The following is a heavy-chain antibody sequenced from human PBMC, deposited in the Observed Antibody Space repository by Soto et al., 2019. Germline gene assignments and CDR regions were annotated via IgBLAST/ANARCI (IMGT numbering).Heavy chain of an antibody. D-gene: IGHD3-3*01. V-gene: IGHV1-2*04. CDR3: AREKGVYNTIFGVVTSELYYYYGMDV. J-gene: IGHJ6*02. CDR2: INPNSGGT. CDR1: GYTFTGYY. Sequence: ASVKVSCKASGYTFTGYYMHWVRQAPGQGPEWMGWINPNSGGTNYAQKFQGWVTMTRDTSISTAYMELSRLRSDDTAVYYCAREKGVYNTIFGVVTSELYYYYGMDVWGQGTTVTVSS.